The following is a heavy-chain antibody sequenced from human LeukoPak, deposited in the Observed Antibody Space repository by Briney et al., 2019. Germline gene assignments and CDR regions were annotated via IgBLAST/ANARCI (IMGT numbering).Heavy chain of an antibody. CDR2: IYHSGST. D-gene: IGHD6-19*01. J-gene: IGHJ4*02. Sequence: SETLSLTCTVSGYSISSGYYWGWIRQPPGKGLGWIGSIYHSGSTYYNPSLKSRVTISVDTSKNQFSLKLSSVTATDTAVYYCARDSGSGWYNYWGQGTLVTVSS. V-gene: IGHV4-38-2*02. CDR1: GYSISSGYY. CDR3: ARDSGSGWYNY.